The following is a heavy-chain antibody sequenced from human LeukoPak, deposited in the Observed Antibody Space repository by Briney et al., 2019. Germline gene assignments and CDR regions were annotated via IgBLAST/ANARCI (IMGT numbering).Heavy chain of an antibody. J-gene: IGHJ3*02. CDR2: INHSGST. V-gene: IGHV4-34*01. Sequence: PSETLSLTCAVYGGSFRGYYWSWIRQPPGKGLEGIGEINHSGSTNYNPSLKSRVTISVDTSKNQFSLKLSSVTAADTAVYYCARVLGYSSSWYWARHAFDIWGQGTMVTVSS. D-gene: IGHD6-13*01. CDR3: ARVLGYSSSWYWARHAFDI. CDR1: GGSFRGYY.